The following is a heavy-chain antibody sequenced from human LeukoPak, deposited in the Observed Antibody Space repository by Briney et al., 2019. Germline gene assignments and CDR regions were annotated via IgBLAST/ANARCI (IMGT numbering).Heavy chain of an antibody. CDR2: INPDGRET. J-gene: IGHJ6*02. CDR1: GFTFSSYW. V-gene: IGHV3-7*01. Sequence: PGGSLRLSCAASGFTFSSYWMTWVRQAPGKGLEWVATINPDGRETYYVDSVKGRFTISRDNPKNSLYLQMNSLGAEDTAVYYCAKGHYGMGVWGQGTTVTVSS. CDR3: AKGHYGMGV.